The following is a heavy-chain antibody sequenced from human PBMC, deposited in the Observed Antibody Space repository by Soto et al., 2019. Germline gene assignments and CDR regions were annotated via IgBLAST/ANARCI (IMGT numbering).Heavy chain of an antibody. CDR1: GASVSSTYW. Sequence: SETLSLTCAVSGASVSSTYWWSWVRQPPGKGPEWIGEINHRGSANYNPSLKSRVTISVDISKNKFSLRLTSVTAADTAVYYCARQRWLQWAPFYFDYWGQGALVTVSS. D-gene: IGHD4-4*01. V-gene: IGHV4-4*02. J-gene: IGHJ4*02. CDR2: INHRGSA. CDR3: ARQRWLQWAPFYFDY.